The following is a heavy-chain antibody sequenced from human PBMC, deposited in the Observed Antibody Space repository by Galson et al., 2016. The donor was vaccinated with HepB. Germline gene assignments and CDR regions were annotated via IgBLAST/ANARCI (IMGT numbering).Heavy chain of an antibody. CDR3: AKRSPYYFDY. V-gene: IGHV3-23*01. D-gene: IGHD3-10*01. Sequence: SLRLSCAASGFTFSSYAMGWLRRAPGKGLECVATISTAGGYAYYADSVKGRLTISRDNSKNTLYLQINSLRAEDTAIYYCAKRSPYYFDYWGQGAQFTVSS. CDR2: ISTAGGYA. J-gene: IGHJ4*02. CDR1: GFTFSSYA.